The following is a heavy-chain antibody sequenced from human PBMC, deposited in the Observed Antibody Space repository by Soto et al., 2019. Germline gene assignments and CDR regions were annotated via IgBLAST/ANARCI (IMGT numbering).Heavy chain of an antibody. CDR3: VLGYYYDSSGYYYYGMDV. CDR1: GGTFSSYA. J-gene: IGHJ6*02. Sequence: SVKVSCKASGGTFSSYAISWVRQAPGQGLEWMGGIIPIFGTANYAQKFQGRVTITADESTSTAYMELSSLRSEDTAVYYCVLGYYYDSSGYYYYGMDVWGQGTTVTAP. V-gene: IGHV1-69*13. CDR2: IIPIFGTA. D-gene: IGHD3-22*01.